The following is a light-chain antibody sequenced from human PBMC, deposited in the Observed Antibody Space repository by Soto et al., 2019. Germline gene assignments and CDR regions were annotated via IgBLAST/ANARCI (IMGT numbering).Light chain of an antibody. J-gene: IGLJ1*01. CDR3: TSPTPGSLYV. CDR1: SSDVGNYNY. V-gene: IGLV2-14*01. Sequence: QCVLTEPASVSGSPGQSITISCTGTSSDVGNYNYVSWYQQYPGRVPKLLIYMVSNRPSGVSNRFSGSKSGNAASLTISGLQAEDEADYFCTSPTPGSLYVFGPGTKVTVL. CDR2: MVS.